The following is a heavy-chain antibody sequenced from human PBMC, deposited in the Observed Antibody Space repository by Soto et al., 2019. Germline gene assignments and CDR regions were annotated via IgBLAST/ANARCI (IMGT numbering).Heavy chain of an antibody. CDR3: ARDAHCSSTNCYYFDY. Sequence: QVQLVQSGAEVKKPGASVNVSCKASGYTLTNYDISWVRQAPGQGHEWMGWISPYNGNTNYAQKLQGRVTMTTDTSTSTAYMELRSLRSDDTAVYYCARDAHCSSTNCYYFDYWGQGTLVTVSS. D-gene: IGHD2-2*01. V-gene: IGHV1-18*01. CDR1: GYTLTNYD. J-gene: IGHJ4*02. CDR2: ISPYNGNT.